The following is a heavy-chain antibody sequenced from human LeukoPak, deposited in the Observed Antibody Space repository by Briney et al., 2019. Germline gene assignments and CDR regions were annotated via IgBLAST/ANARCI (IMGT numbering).Heavy chain of an antibody. J-gene: IGHJ4*02. Sequence: SETLSLTCTVSGGSISSYYWSWIRQPPGKGLEWIGYIYYSGSTNYNPSLKSRVTISVDTSKNQFSLKLSSVTAADAAVYYCARAPYSSSWYYLDYWGQGTLVTVSS. D-gene: IGHD6-13*01. CDR2: IYYSGST. V-gene: IGHV4-59*01. CDR1: GGSISSYY. CDR3: ARAPYSSSWYYLDY.